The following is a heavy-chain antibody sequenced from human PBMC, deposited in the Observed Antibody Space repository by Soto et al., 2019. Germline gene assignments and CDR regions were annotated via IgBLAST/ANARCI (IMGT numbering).Heavy chain of an antibody. V-gene: IGHV1-69*13. Sequence: SVQVSCKAPGGTFKNNGISWVRQAPGQGLEWMGGIIPVFGTTNYAQKFQGRLTITADDFTSTVYMELSRLRYEDTAVYYCARENGVAVATILYYFDEWGPGILVIVYS. CDR2: IIPVFGTT. CDR3: ARENGVAVATILYYFDE. D-gene: IGHD5-12*01. CDR1: GGTFKNNG. J-gene: IGHJ4*02.